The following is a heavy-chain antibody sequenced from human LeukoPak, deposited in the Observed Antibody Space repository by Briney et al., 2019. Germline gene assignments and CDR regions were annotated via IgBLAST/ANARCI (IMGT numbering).Heavy chain of an antibody. CDR3: ARDHYVTSGDSYIPNSFDY. J-gene: IGHJ4*02. D-gene: IGHD3-22*01. CDR2: ILDNGGSP. V-gene: IGHV3-23*01. CDR1: GITFNNYS. Sequence: GGSLRFSCSASGITFNNYSMTWVRRHPGKGRVGFSCILDNGGSPYYADSVKGRFTISRDNSKNTLSLQMNSLRAEDTAVYYCARDHYVTSGDSYIPNSFDYWGQGTLVTVSS.